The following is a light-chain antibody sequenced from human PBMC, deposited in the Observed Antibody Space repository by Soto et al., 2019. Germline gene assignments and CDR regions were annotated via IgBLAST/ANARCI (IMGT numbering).Light chain of an antibody. J-gene: IGLJ1*01. Sequence: QSVLTQPPSASGTPGQRVTISCSGSSSNIGVNYVYWYLQLPGTAPKLLIYRNNQRPSGVPDRFSGSKSGTSASLAISGLRSEDEADYYCAAWDDSLDGPVFGTGTSSPS. V-gene: IGLV1-47*01. CDR3: AAWDDSLDGPV. CDR1: SSNIGVNY. CDR2: RNN.